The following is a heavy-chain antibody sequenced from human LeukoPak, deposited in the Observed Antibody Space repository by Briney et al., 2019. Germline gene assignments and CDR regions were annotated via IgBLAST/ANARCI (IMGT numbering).Heavy chain of an antibody. CDR1: GGSISSSSYY. V-gene: IGHV4-39*01. Sequence: SETLSLTCTVSGGSISSSSYYWGRIRQPPGKGLEWIGSIYYSGSTYYNPSLKSRVTISVDTSKNQFSLKLSSVTAADTAVYYCARPNCSGGSCYSHFDYWGQGTLVTVSS. CDR3: ARPNCSGGSCYSHFDY. CDR2: IYYSGST. D-gene: IGHD2-15*01. J-gene: IGHJ4*02.